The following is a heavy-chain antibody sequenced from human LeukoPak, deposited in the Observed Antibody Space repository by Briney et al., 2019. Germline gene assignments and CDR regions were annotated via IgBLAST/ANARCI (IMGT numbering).Heavy chain of an antibody. CDR2: MNPNTGGT. V-gene: IGHV1-2*02. CDR3: ARDSGDTITTVTTRGFDP. Sequence: ASVKVSCKASGYTFTRYYIHWVRQAPAQGLECMGWMNPNTGGTNYAQKFQGRVTMTRDTSISTNYIELSRLRSDDTAIYYCARDSGDTITTVTTRGFDPWGQGTLVTVSS. CDR1: GYTFTRYY. J-gene: IGHJ5*02. D-gene: IGHD4-17*01.